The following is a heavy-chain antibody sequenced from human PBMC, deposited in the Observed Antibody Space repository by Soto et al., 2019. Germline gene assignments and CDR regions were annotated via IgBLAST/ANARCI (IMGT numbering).Heavy chain of an antibody. J-gene: IGHJ6*04. D-gene: IGHD3-22*01. Sequence: ASVKVSCKASGYTFTGYYMHWVRQAPGQGLEWMGWINPNSGGTNYAQKFQGWVTMTRDTSISTAYMELSRLRSDDTAVYYCARDLGVGGYSPIYYYYGMDVGGKGPRVTVPS. V-gene: IGHV1-2*04. CDR2: INPNSGGT. CDR3: ARDLGVGGYSPIYYYYGMDV. CDR1: GYTFTGYY.